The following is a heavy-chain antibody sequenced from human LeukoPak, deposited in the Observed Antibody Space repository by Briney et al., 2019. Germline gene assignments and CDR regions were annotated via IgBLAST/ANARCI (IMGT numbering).Heavy chain of an antibody. CDR3: ARGAGPGVEPDN. D-gene: IGHD1-14*01. CDR1: GGSLSSYY. Sequence: PETLSLTCTVSGGSLSSYYWSWVRQPPGKGLEWIGYIYYSGSTNYNPSLKRRATLSVDTSKSQFSLKLNSVTAADTAVYYCARGAGPGVEPDNWGQGTLVTVSS. J-gene: IGHJ4*02. CDR2: IYYSGST. V-gene: IGHV4-59*01.